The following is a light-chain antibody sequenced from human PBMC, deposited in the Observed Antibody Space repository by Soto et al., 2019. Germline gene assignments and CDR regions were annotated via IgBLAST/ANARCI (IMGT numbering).Light chain of an antibody. V-gene: IGKV3-20*01. Sequence: EIVLTQSPGTPSLSPGENARFSCRARQSIDTNWLAWYQQRPGQPPRLLIYGASSRATGIPDRFSGSGSGAGFTLTISSLEPEDFAVYDCQHYDRSPPVTVGQGTRLEIK. CDR2: GAS. J-gene: IGKJ5*01. CDR3: QHYDRSPPVT. CDR1: QSIDTNW.